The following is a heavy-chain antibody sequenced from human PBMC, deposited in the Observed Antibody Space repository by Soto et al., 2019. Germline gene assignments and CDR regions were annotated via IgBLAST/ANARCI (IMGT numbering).Heavy chain of an antibody. CDR1: GGSISSYY. CDR3: ARGYDYIWGSYHFPFDY. Sequence: SETLSLTCTVSGGSISSYYWSWIRQPPGKGLEWIGYIYYTGSTSYNPSLKSRVTISVDTSKNQFSLKLSSVTAADTAVYYCARGYDYIWGSYHFPFDYWGQGTLVTVSS. J-gene: IGHJ4*02. V-gene: IGHV4-59*08. CDR2: IYYTGST. D-gene: IGHD3-16*02.